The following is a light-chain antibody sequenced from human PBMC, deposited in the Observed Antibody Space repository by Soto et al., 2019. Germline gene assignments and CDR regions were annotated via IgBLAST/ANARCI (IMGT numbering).Light chain of an antibody. V-gene: IGKV1-33*01. CDR3: QQYDNHPPYT. Sequence: DIQMTQSPSSLSASVGDRVTLSCQASQDISNYLNWYQQKPGKAPKLLIYDASTLVTGVPARFSGSGSGTDFTLTISSLQSEDIATYYCQQYDNHPPYTFGQGTKLEIK. CDR2: DAS. J-gene: IGKJ2*01. CDR1: QDISNY.